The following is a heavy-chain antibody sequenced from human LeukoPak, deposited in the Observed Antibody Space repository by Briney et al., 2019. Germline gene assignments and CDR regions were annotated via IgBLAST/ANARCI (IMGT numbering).Heavy chain of an antibody. J-gene: IGHJ3*02. V-gene: IGHV4-34*01. CDR1: GGSFNSYY. CDR2: INHSGST. CDR3: ASRRYSSSWYLRAFDI. D-gene: IGHD6-13*01. Sequence: SETLSLTCAVYGGSFNSYYWSWIRQSPGKGLEWIGEINHSGSTNYNPSLESRVTISVDTSKKQFFLKLTSVTAADTAVYYCASRRYSSSWYLRAFDIWGQGTMVTVSS.